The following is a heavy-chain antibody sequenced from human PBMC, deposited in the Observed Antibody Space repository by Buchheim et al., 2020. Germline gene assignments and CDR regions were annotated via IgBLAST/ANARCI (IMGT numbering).Heavy chain of an antibody. CDR2: ISSGGEYI. CDR1: AFTFSTYS. V-gene: IGHV3-21*01. D-gene: IGHD5-12*01. Sequence: EVHLVESGGGLVKPGGSLRLSCAASAFTFSTYSMNWVHQAPGKGLEWVSSISSGGEYIYYRDSVKGRFTISRDNAKNLVFLQMDSLRAEDAAIYVCARDQSSGTSGYYYFDSWGPGTL. J-gene: IGHJ4*02. CDR3: ARDQSSGTSGYYYFDS.